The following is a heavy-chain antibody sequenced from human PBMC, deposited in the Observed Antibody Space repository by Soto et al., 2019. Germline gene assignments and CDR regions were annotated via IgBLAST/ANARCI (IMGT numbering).Heavy chain of an antibody. CDR3: ARGDTMIVVVTNGLDY. V-gene: IGHV3-33*01. CDR1: GFTFSSYG. D-gene: IGHD3-22*01. Sequence: QVQLVESGGGVVQPGRSLRLSCAASGFTFSSYGMHWVRQAPCKGLEWVAVIWYDGSNKYYADSVKGRFTISRDNSKNTLYLQMNSLRAEDTAVYYCARGDTMIVVVTNGLDYWGQGTLVTVSS. J-gene: IGHJ4*02. CDR2: IWYDGSNK.